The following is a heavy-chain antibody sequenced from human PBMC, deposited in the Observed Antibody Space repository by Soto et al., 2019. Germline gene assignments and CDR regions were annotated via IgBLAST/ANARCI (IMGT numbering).Heavy chain of an antibody. D-gene: IGHD3-10*01. Sequence: SETLSLICTVSGGSIDSYYWSWIRQPPGKGLEWIGYIYYSGSTIYNPSLKSRVTISIDTSENQFSLKLSSVTAADTAVYYCVRDRTVRGVSGGLDVWGQGTAVTVS. CDR2: IYYSGST. J-gene: IGHJ6*02. V-gene: IGHV4-59*01. CDR1: GGSIDSYY. CDR3: VRDRTVRGVSGGLDV.